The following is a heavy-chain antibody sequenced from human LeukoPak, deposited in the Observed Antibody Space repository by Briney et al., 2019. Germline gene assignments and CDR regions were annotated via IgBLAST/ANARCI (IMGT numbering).Heavy chain of an antibody. D-gene: IGHD2-21*02. J-gene: IGHJ5*02. V-gene: IGHV1-24*01. CDR3: ATGSLVVTASNWFDP. Sequence: ASVKVSCKVSGYTLTELSMHWVRQAPGKGLEWMGGFDPEDGETIYAQKFQGRVTMTEDTSTDTAYMELSSLRSEDTVVYYCATGSLVVTASNWFDPWGQGTLVTVSS. CDR1: GYTLTELS. CDR2: FDPEDGET.